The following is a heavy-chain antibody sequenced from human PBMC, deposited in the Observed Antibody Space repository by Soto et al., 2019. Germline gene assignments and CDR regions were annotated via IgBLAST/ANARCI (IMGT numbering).Heavy chain of an antibody. CDR1: GFTFNNYA. V-gene: IGHV3-23*01. D-gene: IGHD6-13*01. CDR2: ISGGGDTT. Sequence: EVQLLESGGGLVQPGESLRLSCAGSGFTFNNYAMTWVRQAPGKGPEWVSAISGGGDTTDYADSVKGRFTISRDNSKNTKYLQMNSLRAEDTAVYYCAKHGPQYSSSLTHYWGQGTLVTVSS. J-gene: IGHJ4*02. CDR3: AKHGPQYSSSLTHY.